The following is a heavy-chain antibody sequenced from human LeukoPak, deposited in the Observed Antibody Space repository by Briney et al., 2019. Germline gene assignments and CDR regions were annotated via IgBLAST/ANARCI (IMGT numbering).Heavy chain of an antibody. CDR1: GGSISSYY. Sequence: SETLSLTCTVSGGSISSYYWSWIRQPPGKGLEWIGYNYYSGSTNYNPSLKSRVTISVDTSKNQFSLKLNSVTAADTAVYYCARHLAKGLYYFDYWGQGTLVTVSS. CDR3: ARHLAKGLYYFDY. CDR2: NYYSGST. D-gene: IGHD1-26*01. J-gene: IGHJ4*02. V-gene: IGHV4-59*08.